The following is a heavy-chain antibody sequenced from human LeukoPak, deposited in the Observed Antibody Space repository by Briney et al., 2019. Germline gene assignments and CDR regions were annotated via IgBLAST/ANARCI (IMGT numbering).Heavy chain of an antibody. V-gene: IGHV4-34*01. CDR2: INHSGST. J-gene: IGHJ4*02. CDR3: ARDRYEITMVRGVHYFDY. D-gene: IGHD3-10*01. Sequence: SETLSLTCAVYGGSFSGYYWSWIRQPPGKGLEWIGEINHSGSTNYNPSLKSRVTISVDTSKNQFSLKLSSVTAADTAVYYCARDRYEITMVRGVHYFDYWGQGTLVTVSS. CDR1: GGSFSGYY.